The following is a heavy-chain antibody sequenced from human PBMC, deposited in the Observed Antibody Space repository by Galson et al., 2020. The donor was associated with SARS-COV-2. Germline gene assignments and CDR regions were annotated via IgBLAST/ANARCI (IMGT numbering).Heavy chain of an antibody. D-gene: IGHD1-26*01. CDR3: ARYDSGTYYSALDY. J-gene: IGHJ4*02. CDR1: GGSISSSRYY. V-gene: IGHV4-39*01. Sequence: ASETLSLTCTVSGGSISSSRYYWGWIRQPPRKGLEWIGSIYYSGSTYYNPSLKSRVTISVDTSKNQFSLKLSSVTAADTAVYYCARYDSGTYYSALDYWGQGTLVTVSS. CDR2: IYYSGST.